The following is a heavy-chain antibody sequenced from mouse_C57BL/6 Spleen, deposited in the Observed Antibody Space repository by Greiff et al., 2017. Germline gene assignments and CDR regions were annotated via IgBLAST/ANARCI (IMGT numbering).Heavy chain of an antibody. J-gene: IGHJ4*01. Sequence: QVQLKQPGAELVRPGSSVKLSCKASGYTFTSYWMHWVKQRPIQGLEWIGNIDPYDSETHYNQKFKDKATVTVDKSSSTAYMQLSSLTSEDSAVYYYAGRTHYYAMDYWGQGTSVTVSS. CDR2: IDPYDSET. CDR3: AGRTHYYAMDY. V-gene: IGHV1-52*01. CDR1: GYTFTSYW.